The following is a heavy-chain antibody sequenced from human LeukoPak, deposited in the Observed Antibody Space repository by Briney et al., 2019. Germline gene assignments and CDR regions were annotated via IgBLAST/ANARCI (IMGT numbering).Heavy chain of an antibody. J-gene: IGHJ1*01. CDR1: GFTFSSYS. CDR3: ARDIVGATLIAEYFQH. Sequence: GGSLRLSCAASGFTFSSYSMNWVRQAPGTGLEWVSSISSSSSYIYYADSVKGRFTISRDNAKNSLYLQMNSLRAEDTAVYYCARDIVGATLIAEYFQHWGQGTLVTVSS. CDR2: ISSSSSYI. D-gene: IGHD1-26*01. V-gene: IGHV3-21*01.